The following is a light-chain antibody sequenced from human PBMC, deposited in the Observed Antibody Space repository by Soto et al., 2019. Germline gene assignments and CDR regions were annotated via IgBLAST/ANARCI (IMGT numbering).Light chain of an antibody. CDR3: QQLSTYPLT. CDR2: AAS. V-gene: IGKV1-9*01. Sequence: IQFTQSPSSLSASVGDRVTITCRASQGISSYLAWYQQKPGKAPKLLIYAASTLQSGVPSRFSGSGSGTDFTLTISSXQPEDFATYYCQQLSTYPLTFGGGTKVDIK. J-gene: IGKJ4*01. CDR1: QGISSY.